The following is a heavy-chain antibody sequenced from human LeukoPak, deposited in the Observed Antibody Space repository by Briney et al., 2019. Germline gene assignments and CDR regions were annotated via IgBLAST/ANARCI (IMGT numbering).Heavy chain of an antibody. J-gene: IGHJ6*04. Sequence: GRSLRLSCAASGFTFSSYGMHWVRQAPGKGLEWVAVISYDGSNKYYADSVKGRFTISRDNSKNTLYLQMNSLRAEDTAVHYCAKDQVDLGYYYYYGMDVWGKGTTVTVSS. V-gene: IGHV3-30*18. CDR2: ISYDGSNK. CDR1: GFTFSSYG. CDR3: AKDQVDLGYYYYYGMDV. D-gene: IGHD3-9*01.